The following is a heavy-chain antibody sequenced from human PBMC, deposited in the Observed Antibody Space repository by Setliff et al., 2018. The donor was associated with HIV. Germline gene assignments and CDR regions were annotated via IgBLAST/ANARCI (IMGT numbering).Heavy chain of an antibody. CDR3: ARDPLGYNWRRYFDF. Sequence: SETLSLTCTVSGGSASNSRYYWAWIRQPPGKGLEYIGSIHYNEKTYYNPSLKSRVTISIDTSKNQFSLNLKSVTAADTAVYYCARDPLGYNWRRYFDFWGQGAVVTVSS. CDR1: GGSASNSRYY. J-gene: IGHJ4*02. V-gene: IGHV4-39*07. D-gene: IGHD3-16*01. CDR2: IHYNEKT.